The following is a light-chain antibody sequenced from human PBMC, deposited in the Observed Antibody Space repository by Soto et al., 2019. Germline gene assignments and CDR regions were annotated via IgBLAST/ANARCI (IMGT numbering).Light chain of an antibody. J-gene: IGKJ3*01. Sequence: DIQMTQSPSSLSASVGDSVTLTCRASQRLFSFLNWYQQAPGRAPKLLISTAYKLQSGVPSRFSGSESGTEFTLTISSLQPEDFASYFCQQTYSAPFTFGPGTKVDVK. CDR2: TAY. V-gene: IGKV1-39*01. CDR1: QRLFSF. CDR3: QQTYSAPFT.